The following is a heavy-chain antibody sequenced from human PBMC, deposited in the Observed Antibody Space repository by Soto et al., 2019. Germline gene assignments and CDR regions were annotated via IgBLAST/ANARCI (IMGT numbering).Heavy chain of an antibody. CDR2: INPNSGGT. CDR3: AREEAYCSSTSCYTEHAFDI. CDR1: GYTFTGYY. Sequence: ASVKVSCKASGYTFTGYYMRWVRQAPGQGLEWMGWINPNSGGTNYAQKFQGRVTMTRDTSISTAYMELSRLRSDDTAVYYCAREEAYCSSTSCYTEHAFDIWGQGTMVTVSS. D-gene: IGHD2-2*02. V-gene: IGHV1-2*02. J-gene: IGHJ3*02.